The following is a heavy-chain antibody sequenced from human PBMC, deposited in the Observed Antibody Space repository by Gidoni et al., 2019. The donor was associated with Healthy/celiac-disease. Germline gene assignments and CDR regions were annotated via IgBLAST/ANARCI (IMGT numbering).Heavy chain of an antibody. CDR2: IWYDGSNK. V-gene: IGHV3-33*01. CDR3: ARDNTYSSSWLGDAFDI. CDR1: GFPFSSYG. D-gene: IGHD6-13*01. Sequence: QVQLVESGGGVVQPGRSLRLSCAASGFPFSSYGMHWVRQAPGKGLEWVAVIWYDGSNKYYADSVKGRFTISRDKSKNTLDLQMNSLRAEDTAVYYCARDNTYSSSWLGDAFDICGQGTMVTVSS. J-gene: IGHJ3*02.